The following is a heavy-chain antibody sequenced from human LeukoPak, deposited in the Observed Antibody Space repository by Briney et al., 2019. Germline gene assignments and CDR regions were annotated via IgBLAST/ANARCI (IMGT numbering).Heavy chain of an antibody. Sequence: GGSLRLSCAASGFTFRSNGMSWVRQAPGKGLEWVSAISGSGGSTYYADSVKGRFTISRDNSKNTLYLQMGSLRAEDMAVYYCARVGGSYRNDAFDIWGQGTMVTVSS. CDR1: GFTFRSNG. CDR2: ISGSGGST. CDR3: ARVGGSYRNDAFDI. V-gene: IGHV3-23*01. J-gene: IGHJ3*02. D-gene: IGHD1-26*01.